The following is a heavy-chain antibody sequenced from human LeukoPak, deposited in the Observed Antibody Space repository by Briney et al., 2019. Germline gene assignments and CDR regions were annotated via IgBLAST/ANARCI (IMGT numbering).Heavy chain of an antibody. CDR1: GYTFTGYY. CDR3: ARGLYGDYVDY. V-gene: IGHV1-2*02. Sequence: GASVKVSCKASGYTFTGYYMHWVRQAPGQGLEWMGWIYRNSGGTNYAQKLQGRVTMTTDTSTSTAYMELRSLRSDDTAVYYCARGLYGDYVDYWGQGTLVTVSS. CDR2: IYRNSGGT. D-gene: IGHD4-17*01. J-gene: IGHJ4*02.